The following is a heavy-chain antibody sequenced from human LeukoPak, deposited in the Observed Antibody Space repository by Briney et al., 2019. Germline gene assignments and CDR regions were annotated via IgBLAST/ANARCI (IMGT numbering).Heavy chain of an antibody. J-gene: IGHJ5*02. Sequence: GGSLRLSCAASGFTFSSYAMSWVSQAPGKGLEWVSAISGSGGSTYYADSVKGRFTISRDNSKNTLYLQMNSLRAEDTAVYYCAKDPDIVVVPAAIWFDPWGQGTLVTVSS. V-gene: IGHV3-23*01. D-gene: IGHD2-2*01. CDR3: AKDPDIVVVPAAIWFDP. CDR1: GFTFSSYA. CDR2: ISGSGGST.